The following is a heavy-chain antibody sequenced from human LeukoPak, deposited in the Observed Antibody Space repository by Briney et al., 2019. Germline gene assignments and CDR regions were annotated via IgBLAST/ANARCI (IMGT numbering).Heavy chain of an antibody. CDR1: GYSFTGYY. V-gene: IGHV1-2*02. Sequence: ASVKVSCKASGYSFTGYYMHWVRQAPGQGLEWMGWINPNSGGTNYAQKFRGRVTMTRDTSMSTAYMELSRLRSDDTAIYYCARQYYYDSSGYTPWGQGTLVTVSS. J-gene: IGHJ5*02. D-gene: IGHD3-22*01. CDR2: INPNSGGT. CDR3: ARQYYYDSSGYTP.